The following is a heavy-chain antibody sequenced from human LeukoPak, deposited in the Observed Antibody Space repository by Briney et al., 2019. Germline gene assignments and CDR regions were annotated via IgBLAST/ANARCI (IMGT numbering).Heavy chain of an antibody. J-gene: IGHJ6*03. CDR1: GGSFSGYY. CDR2: INHSGST. D-gene: IGHD6-6*01. CDR3: AGAIAARYYYYYYMDV. V-gene: IGHV4-34*01. Sequence: SETLCLTCAVYGGSFSGYYWSWIRQPPGKGLEWIGEINHSGSTNYNPSLKSRVTISVDTSKNQFSLKLSSVTAADTAVYYCAGAIAARYYYYYYMDVWGKGTTVTVSS.